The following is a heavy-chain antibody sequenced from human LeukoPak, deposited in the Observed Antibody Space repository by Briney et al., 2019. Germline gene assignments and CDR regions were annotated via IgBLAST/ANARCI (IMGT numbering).Heavy chain of an antibody. CDR3: AKVGYGDYGGYYYYYMDV. CDR1: GFTFSSYW. D-gene: IGHD4-17*01. J-gene: IGHJ6*03. V-gene: IGHV3-7*03. Sequence: GGSLRLSCAASGFTFSSYWMSWVRQAPGKGLEWVANIKHDGSEKYYVDSVKGRFTISRDNSKNTLYLQMNSLRAEDTAVYYCAKVGYGDYGGYYYYYMDVWGKGTTVTISS. CDR2: IKHDGSEK.